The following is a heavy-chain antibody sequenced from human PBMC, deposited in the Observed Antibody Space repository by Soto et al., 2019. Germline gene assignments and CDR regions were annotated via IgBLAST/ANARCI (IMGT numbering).Heavy chain of an antibody. V-gene: IGHV4-30-2*01. CDR2: IFHSGST. CDR1: GGSITSGAHS. D-gene: IGHD3-22*01. Sequence: SETLSLTCAVSGGSITSGAHSWSWIRQPPGKGLEWIGYIFHSGSTYFNPSLKSRVSISMDRSKNHVSLILKSVNIADSAIYYCARGHFDSRGYSNALDYWGQGIQVTVSS. CDR3: ARGHFDSRGYSNALDY. J-gene: IGHJ4*02.